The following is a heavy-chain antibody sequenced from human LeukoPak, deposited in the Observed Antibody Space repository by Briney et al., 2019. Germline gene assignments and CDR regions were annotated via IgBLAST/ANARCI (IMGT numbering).Heavy chain of an antibody. V-gene: IGHV1-69*13. CDR2: IIPIFGTA. CDR1: GGTFSSYA. J-gene: IGHJ4*02. CDR3: ARGAGMAVAGTSTRRGFFDY. D-gene: IGHD6-19*01. Sequence: GASVKVSCKASGGTFSSYAISWVRRAPGQGLEWMGGIIPIFGTANYAQKFQGRVTITADESTSTAYMELSSLRSEDTAVYYCARGAGMAVAGTSTRRGFFDYWGQGTLVTVSS.